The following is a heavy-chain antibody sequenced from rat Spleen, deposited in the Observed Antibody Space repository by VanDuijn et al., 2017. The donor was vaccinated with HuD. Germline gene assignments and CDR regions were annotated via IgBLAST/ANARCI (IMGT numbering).Heavy chain of an antibody. CDR1: GFTFSDYG. J-gene: IGHJ2*01. D-gene: IGHD1-2*01. CDR2: ISTGGGNT. V-gene: IGHV5-25*01. CDR3: ARYAIAAISPHFDY. Sequence: EVQLVESGGGLVQPGRSMKLSCADSGFTFSDYGMAWIRQAPKKGLEWVASISTGGGNTYYRDSVKGRFTISRDNAKSTLYLQMDSLRSEDTATYYCARYAIAAISPHFDYWGQGVMVTVSS.